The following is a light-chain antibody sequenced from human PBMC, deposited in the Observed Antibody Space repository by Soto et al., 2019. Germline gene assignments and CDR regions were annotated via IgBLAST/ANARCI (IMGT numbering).Light chain of an antibody. J-gene: IGKJ5*01. CDR3: QQHNDWPT. CDR1: QSVNTN. V-gene: IGKV3-15*01. CDR2: GAS. Sequence: EIVMTQSPATLSASPGERATFSCRASQSVNTNLAWYQLKPGQAPRLLVYGASIRATGIPARFSGSGSGTEYSLTISSLQSEDFAIYYCQQHNDWPTFGQGTRLEIK.